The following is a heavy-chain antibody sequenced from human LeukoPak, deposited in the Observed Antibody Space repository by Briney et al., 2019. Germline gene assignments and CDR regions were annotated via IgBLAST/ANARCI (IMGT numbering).Heavy chain of an antibody. Sequence: ASVKVSCKASGYTFTSYYMHWVRQAPGQGLEWMGIINPSGGSTSYAQKFQGRVTMTRDTSTSTVYMELSSLRSEDTAVYYCARDSETYYYDSRKGMNYWGQGTLVTVSS. CDR2: INPSGGST. CDR1: GYTFTSYY. CDR3: ARDSETYYYDSRKGMNY. D-gene: IGHD3-22*01. V-gene: IGHV1-46*01. J-gene: IGHJ4*02.